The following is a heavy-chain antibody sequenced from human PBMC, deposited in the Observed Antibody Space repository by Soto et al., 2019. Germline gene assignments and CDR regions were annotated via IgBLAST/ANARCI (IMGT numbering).Heavy chain of an antibody. Sequence: SVKVSCKASGGTFSSYAISWVRQAPGQGLEWMGGIIPIFGTANYAQKFQGRVTITADESTSTAYMELSSLRSEDTAVYYCAKGSSGWYMRNWFDPWGQGTLVTVS. D-gene: IGHD6-19*01. CDR1: GGTFSSYA. CDR2: IIPIFGTA. J-gene: IGHJ5*02. V-gene: IGHV1-69*13. CDR3: AKGSSGWYMRNWFDP.